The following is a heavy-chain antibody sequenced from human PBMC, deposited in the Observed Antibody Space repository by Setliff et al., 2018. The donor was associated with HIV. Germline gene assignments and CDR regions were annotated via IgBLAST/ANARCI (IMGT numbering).Heavy chain of an antibody. D-gene: IGHD5-18*01. CDR1: GGSISSGSYY. J-gene: IGHJ4*02. CDR2: IYTSGST. V-gene: IGHV4-61*09. CDR3: ARYDGYKVSFDN. Sequence: PSETLSLTCTVSGGSISSGSYYWSWIRQPAGKGLEWIGHIYTSGSTNYNPSLKSRVTISVDTSKNQFSLKLSSVTAADTAMYYCARYDGYKVSFDNWGPGTLVTVSS.